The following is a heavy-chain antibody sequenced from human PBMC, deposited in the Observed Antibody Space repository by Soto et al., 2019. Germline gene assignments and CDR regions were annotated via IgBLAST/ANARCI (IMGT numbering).Heavy chain of an antibody. CDR2: IYYSGST. CDR1: GGSISSSSYY. V-gene: IGHV4-39*01. D-gene: IGHD2-15*01. J-gene: IGHJ2*01. Sequence: PETLSLTCTVSGGSISSSSYYWGWIRQPPGKGLEWIGSIYYSGSTYYNPSLKSRVTISVDTSKNQFSLKLRSVTAADTAVYYCARHSGGSWYFDPWGRGTLVTVSS. CDR3: ARHSGGSWYFDP.